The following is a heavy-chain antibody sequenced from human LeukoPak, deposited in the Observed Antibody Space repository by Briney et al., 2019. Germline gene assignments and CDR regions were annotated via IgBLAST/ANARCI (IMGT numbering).Heavy chain of an antibody. Sequence: SETLSLTCTVSGGSISSGNYYWSWIRQPAGTTLEWIGRIHTSGSTNYNPSLKSRVSISIDTSKNQFSLKLSSVTAADTAVYYCARDRDTAMPYYFDSWGQGTLVTVSS. CDR3: ARDRDTAMPYYFDS. V-gene: IGHV4-61*02. CDR2: IHTSGST. CDR1: GGSISSGNYY. D-gene: IGHD5-18*01. J-gene: IGHJ4*02.